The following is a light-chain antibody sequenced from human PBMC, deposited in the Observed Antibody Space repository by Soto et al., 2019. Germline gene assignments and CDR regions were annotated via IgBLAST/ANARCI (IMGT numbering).Light chain of an antibody. CDR1: QSVSNSF. V-gene: IGKV3-20*01. CDR3: QQYGHSPRT. Sequence: TQSPSTLSAFVGDRVTITCRASQSVSNSFLAWYQQKAGQSPRLLIYAASARAIGIPDRFSGSGSGTDFTLTISRLEPEDFAVYYCQQYGHSPRTFGQGTKVEVK. J-gene: IGKJ1*01. CDR2: AAS.